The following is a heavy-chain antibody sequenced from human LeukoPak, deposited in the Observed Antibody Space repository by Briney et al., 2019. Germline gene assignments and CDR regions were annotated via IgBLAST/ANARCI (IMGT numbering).Heavy chain of an antibody. CDR3: ARLADSGSYGVSGHFDY. J-gene: IGHJ4*02. CDR1: GGSISSYY. CDR2: IYYSGST. V-gene: IGHV4-59*01. D-gene: IGHD1-26*01. Sequence: SETLSLTCTVSGGSISSYYWSWIRQPPGKGLEWIGYIYYSGSTNYNPSLKSRVTISVDTSKNQFSLKLCSVTAADTAVYYCARLADSGSYGVSGHFDYWGQGTLVTVSS.